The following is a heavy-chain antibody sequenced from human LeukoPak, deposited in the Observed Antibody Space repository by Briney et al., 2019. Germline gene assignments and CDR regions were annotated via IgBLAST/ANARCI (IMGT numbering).Heavy chain of an antibody. CDR1: GFTVSSNY. J-gene: IGHJ5*02. CDR2: IYSGGST. CDR3: ARGLGYCSSTSCYTGGFFDP. V-gene: IGHV3-66*02. D-gene: IGHD2-2*02. Sequence: GGFLRLSCAASGFTVSSNYMSWVRQAPGKGLEWVSVIYSGGSTYYADSVKGRFTISRDNSKNTLYLQMNSLRAEDTAVYYCARGLGYCSSTSCYTGGFFDPWGQGTLVTVSS.